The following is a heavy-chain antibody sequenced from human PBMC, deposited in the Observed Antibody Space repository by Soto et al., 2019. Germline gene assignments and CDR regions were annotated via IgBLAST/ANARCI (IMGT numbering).Heavy chain of an antibody. J-gene: IGHJ5*02. V-gene: IGHV4-59*02. CDR3: ERPSSRDRPYNWIDP. CDR2: MHYTGFS. Sequence: SETLSLTCSFSGDSVTSHYLTWIRQSPEKGLEWIGYMHYTGFSHYNPSLKSRLTISVDRSKNQFTSQLTSVTAADTAVYYCERPSSRDRPYNWIDPWSQGTLVTVSS. CDR1: GDSVTSHY. D-gene: IGHD6-13*01.